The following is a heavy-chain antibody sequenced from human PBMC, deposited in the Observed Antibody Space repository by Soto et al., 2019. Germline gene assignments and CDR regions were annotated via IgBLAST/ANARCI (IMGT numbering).Heavy chain of an antibody. V-gene: IGHV4-59*08. CDR2: IYYSGTT. CDR1: GGSISSNY. Sequence: SETLSLTCTVSGGSISSNYWSWIRQPPGKGLEWIGSIYYSGTTNYNPSLKSRVTISVDTSKNQFSLKLTSVTAADTAVYFCARYQKGPFDYWGQGTLVTVSS. D-gene: IGHD2-2*01. CDR3: ARYQKGPFDY. J-gene: IGHJ4*02.